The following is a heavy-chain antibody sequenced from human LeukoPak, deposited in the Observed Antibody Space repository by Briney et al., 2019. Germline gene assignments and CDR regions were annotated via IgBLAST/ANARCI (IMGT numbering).Heavy chain of an antibody. CDR3: ARSWYCSSTSCYHVFDI. D-gene: IGHD2-2*01. CDR1: GGSISSSSYY. J-gene: IGHJ3*02. CDR2: IYYSGST. Sequence: SETLSLTCTVSGGSISSSSYYWGWIRQPPGKGLEWIGSIYYSGSTYYNPSLKSRVTISVDTSKNQFSLKLNSVTAADTAVYYCARSWYCSSTSCYHVFDIWGQGTMVTVSS. V-gene: IGHV4-39*07.